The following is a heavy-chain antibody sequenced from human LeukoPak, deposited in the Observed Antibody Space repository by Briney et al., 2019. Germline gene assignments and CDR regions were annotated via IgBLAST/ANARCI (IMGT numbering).Heavy chain of an antibody. Sequence: GGPLRLSCGASGLPYSSYAMLWPRHAPGKALVCVSAISGCGGNTYYADSEKGRLTISRDNSKNTRYFKMNSLSAEETAVYYCGYWFDPWGDRTLVTVSS. J-gene: IGHJ5*02. V-gene: IGHV3-23*01. CDR1: GLPYSSYA. CDR2: ISGCGGNT. CDR3: GYWFDP.